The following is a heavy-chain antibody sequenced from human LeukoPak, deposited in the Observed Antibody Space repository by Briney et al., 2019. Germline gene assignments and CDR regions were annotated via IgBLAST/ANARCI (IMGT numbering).Heavy chain of an antibody. Sequence: SETLSLTCTVSGGSIRSSNYYWGWIRQPPGKGLEWIGNIYYSGSTYYNPSLKGRVTISVDTSKNQFSLKLSSVTAADTAVYYCAREAYDFWSGWIDYWGQGTLVTVSS. CDR2: IYYSGST. CDR1: GGSIRSSNYY. J-gene: IGHJ4*02. CDR3: AREAYDFWSGWIDY. V-gene: IGHV4-39*07. D-gene: IGHD3-3*01.